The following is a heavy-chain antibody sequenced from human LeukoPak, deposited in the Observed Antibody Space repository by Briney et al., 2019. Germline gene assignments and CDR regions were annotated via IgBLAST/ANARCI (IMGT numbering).Heavy chain of an antibody. CDR2: INHSGST. CDR1: GGSFSGYY. Sequence: PETLSLTCAVYGGSFSGYYWSWIRQPPGKGLEWIGEINHSGSTNYNPSLKSRVTISVDTSKNQFSLKLSSVTAADTAVYYCARGGGGNIVVVTAIPSYYFDYWGQGTLVTVSS. J-gene: IGHJ4*02. V-gene: IGHV4-34*01. CDR3: ARGGGGNIVVVTAIPSYYFDY. D-gene: IGHD2-21*02.